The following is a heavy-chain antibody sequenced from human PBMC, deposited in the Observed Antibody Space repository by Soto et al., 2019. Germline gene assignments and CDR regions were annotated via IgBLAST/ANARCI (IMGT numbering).Heavy chain of an antibody. D-gene: IGHD6-19*01. CDR3: ARPRIAVAGMEYYFDS. CDR1: GFSVRSSH. J-gene: IGHJ4*02. CDR2: ISSDGSST. V-gene: IGHV3-74*03. Sequence: PGGSLRLSCAASGFSVRSSHMNWVRQAPGKGLEWVSHISSDGSSTTYADSVRGRFTISRDNAKNTLFLQMNSLRAEDTAVYYCARPRIAVAGMEYYFDSWGQGTLVTVSS.